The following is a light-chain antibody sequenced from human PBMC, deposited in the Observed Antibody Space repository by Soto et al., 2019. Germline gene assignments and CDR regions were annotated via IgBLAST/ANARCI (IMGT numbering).Light chain of an antibody. CDR2: GAS. CDR3: QQRDKWPRT. CDR1: QSVGSY. J-gene: IGKJ2*01. V-gene: IGKV3-11*01. Sequence: DIVLTQSPATLSLSPGERATLSCRASQSVGSYLAWFQHKPDQAPRLLIYGASNRATDIPGRFSGRGSGTDFTLTISSLESGDSAVYYCQQRDKWPRTFGQGTKLEIK.